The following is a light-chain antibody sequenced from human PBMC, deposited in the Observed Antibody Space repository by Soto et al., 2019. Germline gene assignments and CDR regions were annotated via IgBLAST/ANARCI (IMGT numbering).Light chain of an antibody. CDR2: DTS. J-gene: IGKJ1*01. CDR3: QQYIDWPPGT. V-gene: IGKV3-15*01. CDR1: QSVSSS. Sequence: EIVVTQSPATLSVSPWERVTLSCRASQSVSSSLAWYQQRPGQAPRLLIYDTSTRAAGISARFSGSGSGTEFTLTISSLQSEDFAVYYCQQYIDWPPGTFGQGTAVEIK.